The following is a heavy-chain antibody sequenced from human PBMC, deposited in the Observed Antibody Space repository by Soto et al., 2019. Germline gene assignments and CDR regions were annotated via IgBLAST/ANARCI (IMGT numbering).Heavy chain of an antibody. D-gene: IGHD5-12*01. Sequence: QVQLVQSGAEVKKPGSSVKVSCKASGGTFSSYAISWVRQAPGQGLEWMGGIIPIFGTANYAQKFQGRVTITADKSTSTAYMELSSLRSEDTAVYYCARAGGSGYDYGYYYGMDVWGQGTTVTVSS. CDR3: ARAGGSGYDYGYYYGMDV. CDR2: IIPIFGTA. V-gene: IGHV1-69*06. CDR1: GGTFSSYA. J-gene: IGHJ6*02.